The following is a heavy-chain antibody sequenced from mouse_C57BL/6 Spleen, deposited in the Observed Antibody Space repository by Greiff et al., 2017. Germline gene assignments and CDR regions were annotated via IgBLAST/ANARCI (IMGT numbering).Heavy chain of an antibody. Sequence: EVMLVESGGGLVQPGGSLSLSCAASGFTFTDYYMSWVRQPPGKALEWLGFIRNKANGYTTEYSASVKGRFTNSRDNSQSILYLQMNALRAEDSATYYCARYDDYRFAYWGQETLVTVSA. J-gene: IGHJ3*01. CDR2: IRNKANGYTT. D-gene: IGHD2-4*01. CDR3: ARYDDYRFAY. CDR1: GFTFTDYY. V-gene: IGHV7-3*01.